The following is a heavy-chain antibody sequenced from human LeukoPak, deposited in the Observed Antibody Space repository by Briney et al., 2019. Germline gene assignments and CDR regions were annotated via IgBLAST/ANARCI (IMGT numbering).Heavy chain of an antibody. CDR3: AKMGDSSGYWGGCYFDY. J-gene: IGHJ4*02. Sequence: GGSLRLSCAASGFTFSSYAMSWVRQAPGKGLECVSLISGSGGSTFYADSVKGRFTISRDNSKNTLYLQMNSLRAEDTAIYYCAKMGDSSGYWGGCYFDYWGQGTLVTVSS. CDR2: ISGSGGST. V-gene: IGHV3-23*01. CDR1: GFTFSSYA. D-gene: IGHD3-22*01.